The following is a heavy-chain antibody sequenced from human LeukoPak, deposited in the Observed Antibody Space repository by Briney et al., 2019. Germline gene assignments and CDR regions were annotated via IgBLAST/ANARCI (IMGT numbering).Heavy chain of an antibody. Sequence: SETLSLTRTVSGDSISTYFWSWIRQPAGKGLEWIGRFYTSGITNCNPSLKSRVTMSLDTSKNQFSLNLSSVTAADTAVYYCARETADLGRSLDYWGQGTLVTVSS. CDR3: ARETADLGRSLDY. J-gene: IGHJ4*02. CDR2: FYTSGIT. D-gene: IGHD2-21*02. V-gene: IGHV4-4*07. CDR1: GDSISTYF.